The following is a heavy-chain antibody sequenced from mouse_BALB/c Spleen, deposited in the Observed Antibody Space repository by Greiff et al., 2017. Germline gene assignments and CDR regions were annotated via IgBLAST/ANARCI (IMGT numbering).Heavy chain of an antibody. V-gene: IGHV2-4-1*01. CDR2: IWSGGST. J-gene: IGHJ3*01. CDR3: ARSYGSSPAWFAY. CDR1: GFSLTSYG. D-gene: IGHD1-1*01. Sequence: VQGVESGPGLVQPSQSLSITCTVSGFSLTSYGVHWVRQSPGKGLEWLGVIWSGGSTDYNAAFISRLSISKDNSKSQVFFKMNSLQADDTAIYYCARSYGSSPAWFAYWGQGTLVTVSA.